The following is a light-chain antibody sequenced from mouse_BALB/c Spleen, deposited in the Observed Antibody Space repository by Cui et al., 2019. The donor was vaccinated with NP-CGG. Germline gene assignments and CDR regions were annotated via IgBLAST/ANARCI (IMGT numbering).Light chain of an antibody. V-gene: IGLV1*01. Sequence: QAVVTQEPALTTSPGETVTLTCRSSTGAVTTSNYANWVQEKPDHLFTGLIGGTNNRAPGVPARFSGSLIGDKAALTITAAQTEDEAIYFCALWYSNHWVFGGGTKLTVL. CDR2: GTN. CDR1: TGAVTTSNY. J-gene: IGLJ1*01. CDR3: ALWYSNHWV.